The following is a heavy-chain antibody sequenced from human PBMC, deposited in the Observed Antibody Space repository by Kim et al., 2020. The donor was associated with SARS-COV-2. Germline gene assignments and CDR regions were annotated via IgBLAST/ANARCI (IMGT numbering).Heavy chain of an antibody. V-gene: IGHV4-4*02. Sequence: SETLSLTCAVSGGSISSSDWWSWVRQPPGKGLEWIGEIFHNGSTNSNPSLKTRLIISVDKSKNQFSLKLSSVTAADTAVYYCARYARTLTLPDWMYYYYGMDVWGQGTTVTVSS. D-gene: IGHD1-1*01. CDR1: GGSISSSDW. CDR2: IFHNGST. J-gene: IGHJ6*02. CDR3: ARYARTLTLPDWMYYYYGMDV.